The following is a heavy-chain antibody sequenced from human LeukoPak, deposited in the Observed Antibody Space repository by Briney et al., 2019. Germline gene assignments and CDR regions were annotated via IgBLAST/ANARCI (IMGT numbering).Heavy chain of an antibody. CDR1: GGSFSGYY. CDR3: ARFALGYGFDY. CDR2: INHSGST. Sequence: SETLSLTCAVYGGSFSGYYWSWIRQPPGKGLEWIGEINHSGSTDYNPSLKSRVTISVDTSKNQFSLKLSSVTAADTAVYYCARFALGYGFDYWGQGTLVTVSS. D-gene: IGHD5-18*01. V-gene: IGHV4-34*09. J-gene: IGHJ4*02.